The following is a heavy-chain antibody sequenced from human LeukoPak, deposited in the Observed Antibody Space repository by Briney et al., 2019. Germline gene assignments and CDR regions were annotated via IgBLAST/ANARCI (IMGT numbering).Heavy chain of an antibody. CDR2: ISGSGGST. J-gene: IGHJ5*02. CDR3: AKGKYSSGRHNWFDP. Sequence: GGSLRLSCAASGFTFSSYAMSWVRQAPGKGLEWVSAISGSGGSTYYADSVKGRFTISRDNSKNTLYLQMNSLRAEDTAVYYCAKGKYSSGRHNWFDPWGQGTLVTVSS. V-gene: IGHV3-23*01. D-gene: IGHD6-19*01. CDR1: GFTFSSYA.